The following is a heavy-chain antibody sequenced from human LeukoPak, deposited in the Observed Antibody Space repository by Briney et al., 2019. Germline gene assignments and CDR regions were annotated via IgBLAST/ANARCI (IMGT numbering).Heavy chain of an antibody. CDR1: GFTFSSYG. V-gene: IGHV3-23*01. CDR3: AKEPNYYGSGSYYVTGIFDY. CDR2: ISGSGGST. J-gene: IGHJ4*02. D-gene: IGHD3-10*01. Sequence: GGSLRLSCAASGFTFSSYGMSWVRQAPGKGLEWVSAISGSGGSTYYADSVKGRFTISRDNSKNTLYLQMNSLRAEDTAVYYCAKEPNYYGSGSYYVTGIFDYWGQGTLVTVSS.